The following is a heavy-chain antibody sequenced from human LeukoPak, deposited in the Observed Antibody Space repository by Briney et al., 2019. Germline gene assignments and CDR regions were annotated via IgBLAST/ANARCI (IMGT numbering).Heavy chain of an antibody. D-gene: IGHD5/OR15-5a*01. CDR3: ARDRVYHGNDY. Sequence: GGSLRLSCVVSGFTFSSYAMSWVRQAPGKGLEWVSSISSSSSYIYYADSVKGRFTISRDNAKNSLYLQMSSLRAEDTAVYYCARDRVYHGNDYWGQGTLVTVSS. V-gene: IGHV3-21*01. J-gene: IGHJ4*02. CDR1: GFTFSSYA. CDR2: ISSSSSYI.